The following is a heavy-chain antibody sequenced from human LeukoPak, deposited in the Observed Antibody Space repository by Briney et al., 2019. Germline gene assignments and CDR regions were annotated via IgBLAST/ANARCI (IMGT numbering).Heavy chain of an antibody. Sequence: GGSLRLSCAASGFTLSTYWMYWVRQGPGKGLEYVSRISNDGSATTYADSVKGRFSISRDNAKSTVYLQMNSLRPEDTAMFYCARGGLDHAFDLWGQGTMASVSS. CDR1: GFTLSTYW. CDR3: ARGGLDHAFDL. J-gene: IGHJ3*01. D-gene: IGHD3/OR15-3a*01. CDR2: ISNDGSAT. V-gene: IGHV3-74*01.